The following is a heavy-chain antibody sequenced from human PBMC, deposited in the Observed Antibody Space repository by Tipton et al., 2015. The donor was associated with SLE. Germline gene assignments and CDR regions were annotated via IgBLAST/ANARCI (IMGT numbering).Heavy chain of an antibody. D-gene: IGHD5-12*01. Sequence: TLSPTCTVSGGTVLSGPSFWDWIRQPPGKGLEWIGIIYYRGGTHYNPSLKSRVTVSMDTSKNQFSLKLNSVTAADTAVYYCARVDVATGRDSWGQGTLVTVSS. V-gene: IGHV4-39*07. J-gene: IGHJ4*02. CDR1: GGTVLSGPSF. CDR3: ARVDVATGRDS. CDR2: IYYRGGT.